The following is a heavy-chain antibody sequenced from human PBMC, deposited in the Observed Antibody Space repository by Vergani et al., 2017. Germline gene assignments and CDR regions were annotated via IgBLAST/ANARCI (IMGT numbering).Heavy chain of an antibody. D-gene: IGHD2-15*01. CDR1: GFSFGNYA. CDR2: ISYDGTEK. Sequence: QVHLVESGGGVVQPGRSLRLSCAASGFSFGNYAMHWVRQAPGKGLEWVGVISYDGTEKKYADSVNGRFTISRDNSKKMMSLQMNSLRVEDTAVYYCARGGKGIIMVVPSTHLWGQGTQVTVSS. CDR3: ARGGKGIIMVVPSTHL. V-gene: IGHV3-30-3*01. J-gene: IGHJ4*02.